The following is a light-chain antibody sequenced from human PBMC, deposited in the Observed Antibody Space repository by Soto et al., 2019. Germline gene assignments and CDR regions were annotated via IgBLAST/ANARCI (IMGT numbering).Light chain of an antibody. V-gene: IGKV3-11*01. CDR3: HQCSHWPLT. CDR2: DGY. J-gene: IGKJ4*01. CDR1: QSVYRS. Sequence: EICLKQSPATLSLSPGERATPSCRASQSVYRSLAWFQQKPGQAPRLLIFDGYNRATGIPARFSGSGSGTDFTLTISSLEPEDFAVYYCHQCSHWPLTFGGGTKLEMK.